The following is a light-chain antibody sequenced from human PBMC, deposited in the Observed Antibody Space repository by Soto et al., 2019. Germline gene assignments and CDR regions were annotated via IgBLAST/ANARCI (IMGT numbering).Light chain of an antibody. J-gene: IGKJ4*01. CDR2: AAS. Sequence: EIVLTQSPGTLSLSTGERATLSCRASQSLTNNYLAWYQQKPGQAPRLLIYAASSRATGIPDRFSGSGSETDFTLTISRLEPEDFAVYYCQQYGSSLPVTFGGGTKVDIK. V-gene: IGKV3-20*01. CDR3: QQYGSSLPVT. CDR1: QSLTNNY.